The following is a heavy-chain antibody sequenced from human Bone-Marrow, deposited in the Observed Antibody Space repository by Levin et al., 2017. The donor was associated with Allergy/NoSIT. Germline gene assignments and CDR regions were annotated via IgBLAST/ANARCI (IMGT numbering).Heavy chain of an antibody. CDR2: INPSGYSA. J-gene: IGHJ4*02. CDR1: GFTFSNYY. CDR3: ARDLKTSYYDTSGYDGRYYFDY. D-gene: IGHD3-22*01. Sequence: PGESLKISCKASGFTFSNYYIHWVRQAPGQGPEWMGMINPSGYSANYAQQFQGRVTLTRDTSTSTLYMELSGLRSEDTAVYFCARDLKTSYYDTSGYDGRYYFDYWGQGTLVTVSS. V-gene: IGHV1-46*01.